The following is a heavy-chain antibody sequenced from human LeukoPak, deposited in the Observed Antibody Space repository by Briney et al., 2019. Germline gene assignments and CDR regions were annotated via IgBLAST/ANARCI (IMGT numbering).Heavy chain of an antibody. CDR2: VNHRGVA. J-gene: IGHJ6*03. CDR3: ARGAVSGRFGDYFYYMDV. V-gene: IGHV4-34*01. Sequence: SETLSLTCAVYGGSFSGHYWNWIRQPPGRWLQWVGEVNHRGVANYNPSLKSRVSISEDTSKNQFSLTVNSVTAADTALYFCARGAVSGRFGDYFYYMDVWGKGTTVTVSS. D-gene: IGHD3-3*01. CDR1: GGSFSGHY.